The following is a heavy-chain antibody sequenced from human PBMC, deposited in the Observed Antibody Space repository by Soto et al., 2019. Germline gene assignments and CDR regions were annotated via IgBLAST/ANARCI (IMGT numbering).Heavy chain of an antibody. D-gene: IGHD4-17*01. J-gene: IGHJ6*02. V-gene: IGHV3-30-3*01. CDR3: ARVGNYGDSPYYNYGMDV. CDR1: GFTFINYV. Sequence: LRLSCAASGFTFINYVLHWVRQTPGRGLEWVAVISYDGSDMYYADSVKGRFTISRDNSRDTLYLQMNSLRGEDTAVYFCARVGNYGDSPYYNYGMDVWGQGTTVTVSS. CDR2: ISYDGSDM.